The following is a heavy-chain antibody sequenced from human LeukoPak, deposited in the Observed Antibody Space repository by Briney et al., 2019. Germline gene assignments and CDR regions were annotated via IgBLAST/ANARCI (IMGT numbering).Heavy chain of an antibody. J-gene: IGHJ3*02. D-gene: IGHD3-22*01. CDR2: ISSSSSTI. Sequence: GGSLRLSCAASGFTFSSYSMNWVRQAPGKGLEWVSYISSSSSTIYYADSVKGRFTISRDNAKNTLYLQMNSLRAEDTALYYCARALDTMIVVEWGAFDIWGQGTMVTVSS. CDR3: ARALDTMIVVEWGAFDI. V-gene: IGHV3-48*01. CDR1: GFTFSSYS.